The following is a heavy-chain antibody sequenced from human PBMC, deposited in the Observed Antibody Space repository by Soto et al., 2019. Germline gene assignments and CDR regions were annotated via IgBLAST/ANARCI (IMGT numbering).Heavy chain of an antibody. CDR1: GFTFSSSE. CDR2: IHPSGQPI. J-gene: IGHJ3*01. V-gene: IGHV3-48*03. Sequence: EVQLVESGGGLVQPGGSLRLSCAVSGFTFSSSEMYWVRQAPGKGLEWISYIHPSGQPIFYADSVKGRFTISRDNANNSLFRQMNSLRAEDTADYYCARRASRWGQGTMVTVSS. D-gene: IGHD1-26*01. CDR3: ARRASR.